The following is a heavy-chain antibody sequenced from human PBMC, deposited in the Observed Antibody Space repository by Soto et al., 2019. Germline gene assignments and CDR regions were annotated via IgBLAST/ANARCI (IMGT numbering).Heavy chain of an antibody. D-gene: IGHD3-22*01. V-gene: IGHV4-31*03. Sequence: SETLSLTCTVSGGSISSGGYYWSWIRQHPGKGLEWIGYIYYSGSTYYNPSLKSRVTISVDTSKNQFSLKLSSVTAADTAVYYCARNHPAMIVSYYFDYWGQGTLVTVSS. CDR3: ARNHPAMIVSYYFDY. CDR1: GGSISSGGYY. J-gene: IGHJ4*02. CDR2: IYYSGST.